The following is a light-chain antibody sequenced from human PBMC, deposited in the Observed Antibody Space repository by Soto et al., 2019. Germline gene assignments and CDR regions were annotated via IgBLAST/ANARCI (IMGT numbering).Light chain of an antibody. CDR3: QSYDSSLSALYV. Sequence: QSVLTQPPSVSGAPGQRVTISCTGGSSNIGAGYDVHWYQQLPGTAPKLLIYGNSNRPSGVPDRFSGSKSGTSASLAITGLQAEDEADYYCQSYDSSLSALYVFGTGTKVNVL. CDR2: GNS. V-gene: IGLV1-40*01. CDR1: SSNIGAGYD. J-gene: IGLJ1*01.